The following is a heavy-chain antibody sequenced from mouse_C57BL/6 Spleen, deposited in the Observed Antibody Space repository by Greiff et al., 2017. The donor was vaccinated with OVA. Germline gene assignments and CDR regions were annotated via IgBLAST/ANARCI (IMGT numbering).Heavy chain of an antibody. CDR1: GFTFSSYT. J-gene: IGHJ3*01. V-gene: IGHV5-9*01. Sequence: EVKLVESGGGLVKPGGSLKLSCAASGFTFSSYTMSWVRQTPEKRLEWVATISGGGGNTYYPDSVKGRFTISRDNAKNTLYLQMSSLRSEDTALYYCASITTVVATDWGQGTLVTVSA. CDR2: ISGGGGNT. CDR3: ASITTVVATD. D-gene: IGHD1-1*01.